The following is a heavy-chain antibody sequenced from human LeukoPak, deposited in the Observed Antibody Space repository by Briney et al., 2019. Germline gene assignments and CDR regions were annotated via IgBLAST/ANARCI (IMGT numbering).Heavy chain of an antibody. Sequence: ASVKVSCKASGYTFTNYAMNWVRQAPGQGLEWMGWISVDNGNTHYAQNLQGRVTMTTDTSTSTAYMELRSLRSDDTAVYYCARAFSDFWGGAYYYYYYMDVWGRGTTVTVSS. J-gene: IGHJ6*03. CDR2: ISVDNGNT. CDR3: ARAFSDFWGGAYYYYYYMDV. CDR1: GYTFTNYA. D-gene: IGHD3-3*01. V-gene: IGHV1-18*01.